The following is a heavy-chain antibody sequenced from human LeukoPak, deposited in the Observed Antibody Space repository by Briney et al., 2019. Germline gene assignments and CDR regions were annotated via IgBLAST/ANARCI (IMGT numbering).Heavy chain of an antibody. V-gene: IGHV4-59*11. CDR2: IYYSGST. J-gene: IGHJ4*02. CDR3: AREAIAAAGMWFDY. Sequence: SETLSLTCTVSGGSISSHYWSWIRQPPGKGLEWIGYIYYSGSTNYNPSLKSRVTISVDTSKNQFSLKLSSVTAADTAVYYCAREAIAAAGMWFDYWGQGTLVTVSS. CDR1: GGSISSHY. D-gene: IGHD6-13*01.